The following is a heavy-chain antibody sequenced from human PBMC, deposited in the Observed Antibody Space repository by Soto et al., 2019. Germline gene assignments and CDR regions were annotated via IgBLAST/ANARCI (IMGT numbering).Heavy chain of an antibody. Sequence: SETLSLTCTVSGVSISGYYWTWIRQPPGKGLEWIGYISGSTNYNPSLKSRVTISADTSKNQFSLKMTSVTAADTAVYYCARADYGDLDYWGQGTLVTVSS. CDR3: ARADYGDLDY. D-gene: IGHD4-17*01. CDR1: GVSISGYY. V-gene: IGHV4-59*01. J-gene: IGHJ4*02. CDR2: ISGST.